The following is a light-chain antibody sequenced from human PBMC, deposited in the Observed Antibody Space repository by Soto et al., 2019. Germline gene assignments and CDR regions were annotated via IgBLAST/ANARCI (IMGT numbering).Light chain of an antibody. CDR1: QSVNSIY. J-gene: IGKJ1*01. Sequence: EIVLTQSPGTLSLSPGERATLSCRASQSVNSIYVAWYQQKAGQAPRLLIYAASRRATGIPDRFTGSGSGTDFSLTISRLDPEDFAVYYCQQYDGLPTTFGQGTKVEIE. CDR3: QQYDGLPTT. V-gene: IGKV3-20*01. CDR2: AAS.